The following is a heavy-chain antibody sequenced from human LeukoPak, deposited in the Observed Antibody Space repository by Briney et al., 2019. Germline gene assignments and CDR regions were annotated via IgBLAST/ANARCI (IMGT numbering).Heavy chain of an antibody. CDR1: GFTFTNYN. CDR2: IKPSGGST. D-gene: IGHD7-27*01. J-gene: IGHJ4*02. V-gene: IGHV1-46*01. Sequence: ASVKVSCKASGFTFTNYNMHWVRQAPGQRLGWMGIIKPSGGSTNYAQNFQGRVTMTRDTSTSTVYMELSSLRSEDTAVYYCARGPHWDPHFDYWGQGTLVTVSS. CDR3: ARGPHWDPHFDY.